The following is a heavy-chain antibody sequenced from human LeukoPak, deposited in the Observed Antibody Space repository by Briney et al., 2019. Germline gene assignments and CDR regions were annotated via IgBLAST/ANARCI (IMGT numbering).Heavy chain of an antibody. D-gene: IGHD3-3*01. CDR3: ARAAIFGVVMPLTY. CDR2: IYYSGST. J-gene: IGHJ4*02. V-gene: IGHV4-30-4*08. Sequence: PSQTLSLTCTVSGGSISSGDYYWSWIRQPPGKGLEWIVYIYYSGSTYYNPSLKSRVTISVDTSKNQFSLKLSSVTAADTAVYYCARAAIFGVVMPLTYWGQGTLVTVSS. CDR1: GGSISSGDYY.